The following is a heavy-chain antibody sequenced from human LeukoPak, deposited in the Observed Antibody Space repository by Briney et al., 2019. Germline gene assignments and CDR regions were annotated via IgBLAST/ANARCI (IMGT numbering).Heavy chain of an antibody. CDR3: AREREYDYVWGSYRNNWFDP. D-gene: IGHD3-16*02. V-gene: IGHV4-4*07. CDR1: GGSISSYY. J-gene: IGHJ5*02. Sequence: PSETLSLTCTVSGGSISSYYWSWIRQPAGKGLEWIGRIYTSGSTNYNPSLKSRVTMSVDTSKNQFSLKLSSVTAAGTAVYYCAREREYDYVWGSYRNNWFDPWGQGTLVTVSS. CDR2: IYTSGST.